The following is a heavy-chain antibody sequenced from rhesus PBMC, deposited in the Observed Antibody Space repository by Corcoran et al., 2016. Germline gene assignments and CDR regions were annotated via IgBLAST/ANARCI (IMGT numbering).Heavy chain of an antibody. Sequence: QVQLQESGPGLVKPSETLSLTCAVSGGSISSGYYYWSWIRQPPGKGLEWIGSIYISSGNTYYNPSLKSRVTISTDTSKNQFSLKLSSVTAADTAVYYCARDRGSYSFFDYWGQGVLVTVSS. V-gene: IGHV4S12*01. D-gene: IGHD5-12*01. CDR1: GGSISSGYYY. J-gene: IGHJ4*01. CDR3: ARDRGSYSFFDY. CDR2: IYISSGNT.